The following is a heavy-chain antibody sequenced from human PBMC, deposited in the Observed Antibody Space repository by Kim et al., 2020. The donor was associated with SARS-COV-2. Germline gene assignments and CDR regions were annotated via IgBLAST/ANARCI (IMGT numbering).Heavy chain of an antibody. J-gene: IGHJ4*02. V-gene: IGHV3-23*01. CDR2: ISGSGGST. CDR1: GFTFSSYA. D-gene: IGHD3-22*01. Sequence: GGSLRLSCAASGFTFSSYAMSWVRQAPGKGLEWVSAISGSGGSTYYADSVKGRFTISGDNSKNTLYLQMNSLRAEDTAVYYCAKDRYIYYYDSSGYYVYWGQGTLVTVSS. CDR3: AKDRYIYYYDSSGYYVY.